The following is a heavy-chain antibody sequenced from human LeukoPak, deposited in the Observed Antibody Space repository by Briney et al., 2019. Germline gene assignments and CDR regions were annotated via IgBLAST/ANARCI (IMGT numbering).Heavy chain of an antibody. CDR2: IKSDGST. V-gene: IGHV3-74*01. J-gene: IGHJ1*01. CDR1: GFTFSRYW. D-gene: IGHD3-22*01. Sequence: GGSLRLSCAASGFTFSRYWMHWVRQAPGKGLVWVSRIKSDGSTNYADSVKGRFTISRDNAKNTVSLQMNSLRAEDTGVYYCARAPAEIGGYYPEYFRHWGQGTLVTASS. CDR3: ARAPAEIGGYYPEYFRH.